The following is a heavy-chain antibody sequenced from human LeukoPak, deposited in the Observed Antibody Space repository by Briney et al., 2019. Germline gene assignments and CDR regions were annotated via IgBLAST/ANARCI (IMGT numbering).Heavy chain of an antibody. D-gene: IGHD4-17*01. CDR3: ARGPTVTTLNWFDP. J-gene: IGHJ5*02. CDR2: MNPNSGNT. CDR1: GYTFTSYD. V-gene: IGHV1-8*01. Sequence: ASVKVSCKASGYTFTSYDINWVRQATGQGLEWMGWMNPNSGNTGYAQKFQGRVTMTRNTSISTAYMELSSLRSDDTAVYYCARGPTVTTLNWFDPWGQGTLVTVSS.